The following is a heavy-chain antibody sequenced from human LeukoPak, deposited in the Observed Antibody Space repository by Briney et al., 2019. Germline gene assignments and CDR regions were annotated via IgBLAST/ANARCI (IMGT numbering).Heavy chain of an antibody. V-gene: IGHV4-39*07. J-gene: IGHJ4*02. CDR2: IYYSGGT. D-gene: IGHD3-10*01. Sequence: SETLSLTCTVSGGSISSSSYYWGWIRQPPGKGLEWIGSIYYSGGTYYNPSLKSRVTISVDTSKNQFSLKLSSVTAADTAVYYCARDPPGSGSYYDYWGQGILVTVSS. CDR3: ARDPPGSGSYYDY. CDR1: GGSISSSSYY.